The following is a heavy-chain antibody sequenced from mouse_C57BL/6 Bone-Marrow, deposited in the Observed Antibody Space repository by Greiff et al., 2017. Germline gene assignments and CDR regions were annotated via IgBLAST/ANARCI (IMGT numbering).Heavy chain of an antibody. Sequence: DVMLVESGGDLVKPGGSLKLSCAASGFTFSSYGMSWVRQTPDKRLEWVATISSGGSYTYYPDSVKGRFTISRDNAKNTLYLQMSSLKSEDTAMYYCARQKGSYDYGAWFAYWGQGTLVTVSA. D-gene: IGHD2-4*01. V-gene: IGHV5-6*02. CDR2: ISSGGSYT. CDR1: GFTFSSYG. J-gene: IGHJ3*01. CDR3: ARQKGSYDYGAWFAY.